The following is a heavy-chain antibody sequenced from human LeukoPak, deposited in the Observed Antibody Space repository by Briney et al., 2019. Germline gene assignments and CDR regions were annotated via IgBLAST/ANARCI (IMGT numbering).Heavy chain of an antibody. CDR1: GGTFSSYA. Sequence: GASVKVSCKASGGTFSSYAISWVRQAPGQGLEWMGRIIPILGIANYAQKFQGRVTMTRDTSTSTVYMELSSLRSEDTAVYYCASVVSERGSAATGYWGQGTLVTVSS. D-gene: IGHD2-15*01. CDR2: IIPILGIA. CDR3: ASVVSERGSAATGY. J-gene: IGHJ4*02. V-gene: IGHV1-69*04.